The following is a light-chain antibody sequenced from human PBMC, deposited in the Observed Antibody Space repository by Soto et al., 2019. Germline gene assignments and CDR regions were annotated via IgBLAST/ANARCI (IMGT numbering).Light chain of an antibody. J-gene: IGLJ2*01. CDR2: EVS. V-gene: IGLV2-8*01. CDR3: ISYAGSNNVE. CDR1: SSDIGGSNY. Sequence: QSALTQPPSASGSPGQSVTISCTGTSSDIGGSNYVSWYQQRPGKAPKLMIYEVSYRPSWVPDRFSGSKSGNTASLTVSGLQAEDEADYYCISYAGSNNVEFGGGTQLTVL.